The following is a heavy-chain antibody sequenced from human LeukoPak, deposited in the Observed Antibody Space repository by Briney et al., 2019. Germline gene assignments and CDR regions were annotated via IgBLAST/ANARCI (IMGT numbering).Heavy chain of an antibody. CDR2: IDNDGGT. Sequence: GGSLRLSCAASGFTFSHSYMHWVRQAPGKGLVWVSRIDNDGGTSYADSVKGRFTITRDNAKNTLYLQMNSLRAEDTALYYCARDLNYNLDFWGQGTLVTVSS. CDR1: GFTFSHSY. CDR3: ARDLNYNLDF. D-gene: IGHD5-24*01. V-gene: IGHV3-74*01. J-gene: IGHJ4*02.